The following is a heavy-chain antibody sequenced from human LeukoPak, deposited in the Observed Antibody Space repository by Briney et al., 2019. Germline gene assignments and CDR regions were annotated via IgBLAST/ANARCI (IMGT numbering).Heavy chain of an antibody. V-gene: IGHV4-4*07. CDR3: ARDPRYSSSSDAFDI. CDR1: GGSFSGYY. J-gene: IGHJ3*02. D-gene: IGHD6-6*01. Sequence: SETLSLTCAVYGGSFSGYYWSWIRQPAGKGLEWIGRIYTSGSTNYNPSLKSRVTISLDTSKNQFSLKLSAVSAADTAVYYCARDPRYSSSSDAFDIWGQGTMVTVSS. CDR2: IYTSGST.